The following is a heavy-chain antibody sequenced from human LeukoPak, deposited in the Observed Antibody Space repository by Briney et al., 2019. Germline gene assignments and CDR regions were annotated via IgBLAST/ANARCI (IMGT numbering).Heavy chain of an antibody. V-gene: IGHV1-2*02. CDR2: INPNSGGT. D-gene: IGHD1-1*01. CDR3: ARWVYWNDFDY. CDR1: GYTFTDYY. J-gene: IGHJ4*02. Sequence: ASVKVSCKGSGYTFTDYYLHWVRQAPGQGLEWVGWINPNSGGTNYAQKFQGRVTMTRDTSISTAYMELSRLRSDDTAVYYCARWVYWNDFDYWGQGTLVTVFS.